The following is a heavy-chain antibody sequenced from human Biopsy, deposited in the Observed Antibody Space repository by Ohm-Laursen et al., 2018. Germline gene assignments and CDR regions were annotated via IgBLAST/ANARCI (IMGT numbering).Heavy chain of an antibody. CDR1: AYTLTALS. CDR3: AADINVRHFNY. V-gene: IGHV1-24*01. CDR2: FAPENGKT. Sequence: ASVKVSCKVSAYTLTALSMHWVRQAPGKGLEWMGGFAPENGKTNYAQKFQGRITMTADTSTDTAYMALSSLRSDDTAFYYCAADINVRHFNYWGQGTQVTVSS. J-gene: IGHJ4*02.